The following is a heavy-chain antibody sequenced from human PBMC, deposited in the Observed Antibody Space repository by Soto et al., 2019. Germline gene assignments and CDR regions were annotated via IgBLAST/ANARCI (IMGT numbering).Heavy chain of an antibody. J-gene: IGHJ4*02. D-gene: IGHD5-12*01. CDR2: IKQDGSEK. CDR3: ARESGYDWHFDF. Sequence: GGSLRLSCAGSGFPFRGYWMSWVRQAPGKGLEWVANIKQDGSEKVYVDSVKGRFTISRDNGKNSLYLQMNSLRVEDTAIYYCARESGYDWHFDFWGLGTLVTVYS. V-gene: IGHV3-7*03. CDR1: GFPFRGYW.